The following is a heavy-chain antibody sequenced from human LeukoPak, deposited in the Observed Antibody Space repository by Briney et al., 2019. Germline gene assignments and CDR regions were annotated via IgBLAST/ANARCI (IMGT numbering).Heavy chain of an antibody. CDR2: IFYTGTT. CDR1: GGSISSYY. V-gene: IGHV4-59*12. Sequence: SETLSLTCTVSGGSISSYYWSWIRQPPGKGLEWIAYIFYTGTTNYNPSLKSRATISLDTSKKQFSLHLNSVTPEDTAVYYCAREVTTPEWFDPWGQGTLVTVSS. D-gene: IGHD4-17*01. CDR3: AREVTTPEWFDP. J-gene: IGHJ5*02.